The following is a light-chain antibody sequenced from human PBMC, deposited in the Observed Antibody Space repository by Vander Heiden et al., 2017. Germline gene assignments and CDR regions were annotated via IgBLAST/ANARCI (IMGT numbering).Light chain of an antibody. V-gene: IGKV3-20*01. Sequence: ENVLTQSPGTLSLSPGERATLSGRASQSVSSSHLAWYQQKPGQAPRRLIHAASSRATGISYRFSGGGSRTDYTLTISRLEPEDFAVYYCQQYGTSPYTFGQGTKLEIK. CDR2: AAS. J-gene: IGKJ2*01. CDR3: QQYGTSPYT. CDR1: QSVSSSH.